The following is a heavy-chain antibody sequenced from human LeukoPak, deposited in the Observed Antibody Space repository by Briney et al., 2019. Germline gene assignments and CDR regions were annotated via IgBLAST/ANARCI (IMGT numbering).Heavy chain of an antibody. CDR2: IYYSGST. Sequence: PSETLSLTCTVSGGSISSYYWSWIRQPPGKGLEWIGYIYYSGSTNYNPSLKGRVTISVDTSKNQFSLKLSSVTAADTAVYYCARHVRCSGGSCYKAGPYWYFDLWGRGTLVTVSS. CDR1: GGSISSYY. J-gene: IGHJ2*01. V-gene: IGHV4-59*08. CDR3: ARHVRCSGGSCYKAGPYWYFDL. D-gene: IGHD2-15*01.